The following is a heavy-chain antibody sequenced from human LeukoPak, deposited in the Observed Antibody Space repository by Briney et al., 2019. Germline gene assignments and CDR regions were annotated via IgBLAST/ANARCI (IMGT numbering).Heavy chain of an antibody. J-gene: IGHJ4*02. V-gene: IGHV4-61*02. CDR1: GGSISSGSYY. CDR2: IYTSGST. Sequence: SQTLSLTCTVTGGSISSGSYYWSWIRQPAGKGLEWIGRIYTSGSTNYNPSLKSRVTISVDTSKNQFSLKLTSVTAADTAVYYCARQTGSGLFILPGGQGTLVTVSS. D-gene: IGHD3/OR15-3a*01. CDR3: ARQTGSGLFILP.